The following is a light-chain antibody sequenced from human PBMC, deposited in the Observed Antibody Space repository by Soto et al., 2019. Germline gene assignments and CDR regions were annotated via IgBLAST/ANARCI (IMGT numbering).Light chain of an antibody. V-gene: IGKV3-15*01. CDR2: DAS. CDR1: QSVNSN. CDR3: QQYNFWPPLT. Sequence: EIVMTQSPATLSVSPGERATLSCRASQSVNSNLAWYRQKPGQAPMLLISDASTRATGVPARFSGSGSGTEFTHTISSLQSEDSGIYYCQQYNFWPPLTFGGGTKVEIK. J-gene: IGKJ4*01.